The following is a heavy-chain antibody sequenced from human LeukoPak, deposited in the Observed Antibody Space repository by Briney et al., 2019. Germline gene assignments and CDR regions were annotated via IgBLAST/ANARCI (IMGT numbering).Heavy chain of an antibody. J-gene: IGHJ4*02. CDR2: INHSGST. D-gene: IGHD2-8*01. CDR1: GGSFSGYY. Sequence: SETLSLTCAVYGGSFSGYYWSWIRQPPGKGLEWTGEINHSGSTNYNPSLKSRVTISVDTSKNQFSLKLSSVTAADTAVYYCARPSGVYAFFNYWGQGTLVTVSS. CDR3: ARPSGVYAFFNY. V-gene: IGHV4-34*01.